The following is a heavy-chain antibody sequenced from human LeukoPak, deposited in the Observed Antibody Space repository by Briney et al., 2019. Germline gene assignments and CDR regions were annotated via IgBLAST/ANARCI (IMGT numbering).Heavy chain of an antibody. D-gene: IGHD2-2*01. CDR2: ISGDGVTT. V-gene: IGHV3-43*02. CDR1: GFNFHDFS. CDR3: AKGNNTISFNFDY. J-gene: IGHJ4*02. Sequence: GGSLRLSCAASGFNFHDFSMHWVRQVPGQGPDWVSLISGDGVTTYYSDSVKDRFTISRDNNKNLLFLQMNSLRVEDSAIYYCAKGNNTISFNFDYWGRGSLVSVCS.